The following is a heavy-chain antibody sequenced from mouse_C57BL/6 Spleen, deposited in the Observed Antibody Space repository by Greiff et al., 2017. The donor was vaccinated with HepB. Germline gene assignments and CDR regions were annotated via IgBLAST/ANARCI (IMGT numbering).Heavy chain of an antibody. Sequence: DVKLQESGGGLVQPGGSLKLSCAASGFTFSDYYMYWVRQTPEKRLEWVAYISNGGGSTYYPDTVKGRFTISRDNAKNTLYLQMSRLKSEDTAMYYCARQGTNGGFAYWGQGTLVTVSA. CDR1: GFTFSDYY. V-gene: IGHV5-12*01. D-gene: IGHD4-1*01. J-gene: IGHJ3*01. CDR2: ISNGGGST. CDR3: ARQGTNGGFAY.